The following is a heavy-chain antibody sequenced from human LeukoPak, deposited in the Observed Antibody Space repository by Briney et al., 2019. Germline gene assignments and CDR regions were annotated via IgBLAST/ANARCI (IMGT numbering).Heavy chain of an antibody. Sequence: SETLSLTSTVSGGSISTSSYYWGRIRHPPGKGLEWIGSIYYSGSTYYNPSIKSRVTISVDTTKTQFSLKLSSVTAADTAVYYCASTGLGYCSSTSCYFTYWGQGTLVTVSS. J-gene: IGHJ4*02. CDR1: GGSISTSSYY. V-gene: IGHV4-39*01. CDR3: ASTGLGYCSSTSCYFTY. D-gene: IGHD2-2*01. CDR2: IYYSGST.